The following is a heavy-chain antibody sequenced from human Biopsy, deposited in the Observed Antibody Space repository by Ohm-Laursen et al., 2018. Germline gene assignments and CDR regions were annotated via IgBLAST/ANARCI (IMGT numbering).Heavy chain of an antibody. CDR3: GNDVRGRDY. V-gene: IGHV4-34*08. Sequence: GTLSLTCAVFGKTFSDYQWSWIRQPPGKGLEWIGQINQAGTANYNPSLKSRVSISADASKYEFSLRLTSVTAADTAVYLCGNDVRGRDYWGLGAQVTVSS. D-gene: IGHD3-10*02. CDR2: INQAGTA. CDR1: GKTFSDYQ. J-gene: IGHJ4*02.